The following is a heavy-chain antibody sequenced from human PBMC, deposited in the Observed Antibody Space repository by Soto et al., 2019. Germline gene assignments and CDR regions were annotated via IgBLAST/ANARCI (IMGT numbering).Heavy chain of an antibody. CDR1: GYTFTSYG. CDR3: ARDLGGQQLDYYYYGMDV. J-gene: IGHJ6*02. CDR2: ISAYNGNT. Sequence: ASVKVSCKASGYTFTSYGISWVRQAPGQGLEWMGWISAYNGNTNYAQKLQGRVTITTDTSTSTAYMELRSLRSDDTAVYYCARDLGGQQLDYYYYGMDVWGQGTTVTVSS. V-gene: IGHV1-18*01. D-gene: IGHD6-13*01.